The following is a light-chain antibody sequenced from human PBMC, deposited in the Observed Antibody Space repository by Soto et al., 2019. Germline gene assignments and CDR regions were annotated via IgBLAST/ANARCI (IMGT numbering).Light chain of an antibody. J-gene: IGKJ2*01. V-gene: IGKV3-20*01. CDR3: QQYGSSLYT. CDR1: QSGSSSY. Sequence: EIVLTQSPGTRSLSPGERATLSCRASQSGSSSYLAWYQQKPGQAPRLLIYGASSRATGIPDRFSGSGSGTDFTLTISRLGPEDIAVYYCQQYGSSLYTFGQGTKLEIK. CDR2: GAS.